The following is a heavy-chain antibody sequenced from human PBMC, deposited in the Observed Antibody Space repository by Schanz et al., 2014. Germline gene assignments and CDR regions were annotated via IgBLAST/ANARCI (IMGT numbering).Heavy chain of an antibody. D-gene: IGHD3-22*01. J-gene: IGHJ4*02. CDR1: GFTFSSYA. CDR2: VSSRSDEI. CDR3: AKDRSWDYDSSGYFDY. Sequence: EVQLVESGGGLVQPGGSLRLSCAASGFTFSSYAMTWVRQAPGKGLEWVAAVSSRSDEIKYADSVRGRFTISRDNSRSTMYLQMNSLRAEDTAVYFCAKDRSWDYDSSGYFDYWGQGTLVTVSS. V-gene: IGHV3-23*04.